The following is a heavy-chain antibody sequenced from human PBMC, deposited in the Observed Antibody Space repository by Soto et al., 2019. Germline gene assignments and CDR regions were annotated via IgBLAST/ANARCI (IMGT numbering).Heavy chain of an antibody. D-gene: IGHD4-4*01. CDR3: PRGDDYSNYCY. Sequence: QVQLVQSGAEVKKPGSSVKVSCKASGGTFSSYTISWVRQAPGQGLEWMGRIIPILGIANYAQKFQGRVTITADKSTSTAYMELSSLRSEDTAVYYCPRGDDYSNYCYWGQGTLVTVSS. CDR2: IIPILGIA. CDR1: GGTFSSYT. J-gene: IGHJ4*02. V-gene: IGHV1-69*02.